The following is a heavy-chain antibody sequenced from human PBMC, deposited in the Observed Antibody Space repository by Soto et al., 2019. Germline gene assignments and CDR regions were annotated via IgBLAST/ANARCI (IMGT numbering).Heavy chain of an antibody. D-gene: IGHD4-17*01. J-gene: IGHJ4*02. CDR3: ARDPTPLYGDYVFDY. V-gene: IGHV1-18*01. CDR1: GYTFTCWC. Sequence: ASVRVSDRASGYTFTCWCISYVRQAPGQGLEWMGWISAYNGNTNYAQKLQGRVTMTTDTSTSTAYMELRSLRSDDTAVYYCARDPTPLYGDYVFDYWGQGTLVTVSS. CDR2: ISAYNGNT.